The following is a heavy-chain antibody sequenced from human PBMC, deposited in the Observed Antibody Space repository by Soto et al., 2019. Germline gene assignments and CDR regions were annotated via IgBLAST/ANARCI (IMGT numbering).Heavy chain of an antibody. CDR2: IFYSSTT. V-gene: IGHV4-30-4*01. J-gene: IGHJ6*02. Sequence: QVQLQESGPGLVRPSQTLSLTCTVSGDSISSADYYWSWIRQTPGKGLEWIGHIFYSSTTYYNPSLKSRLTISVDTSKNHFSLRLTSVTAADTAVYYCARDLWVEPELYYYGMDVWGQGTTVTVSS. CDR1: GDSISSADYY. CDR3: ARDLWVEPELYYYGMDV. D-gene: IGHD1-1*01.